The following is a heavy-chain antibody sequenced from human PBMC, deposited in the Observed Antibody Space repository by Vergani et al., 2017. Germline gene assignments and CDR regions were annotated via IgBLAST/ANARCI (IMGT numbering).Heavy chain of an antibody. CDR3: ARDRTTVTHGFYYYYMDV. Sequence: QAQLQESGPGLVKPSETLSLTCTVSGGSISSSSYYWGWIRQPPGKGLEWIGSIYYSGSTYYNPSLKSRVTISVDTSKNQFTLKLSSVTAADTAVYYCARDRTTVTHGFYYYYMDVWGKGTTVTVSS. CDR1: GGSISSSSYY. V-gene: IGHV4-39*02. J-gene: IGHJ6*03. D-gene: IGHD4-17*01. CDR2: IYYSGST.